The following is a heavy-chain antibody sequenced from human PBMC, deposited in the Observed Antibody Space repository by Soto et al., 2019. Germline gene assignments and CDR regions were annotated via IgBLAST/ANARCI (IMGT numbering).Heavy chain of an antibody. CDR1: GFTFRDYA. D-gene: IGHD3-22*01. CDR3: SINFGATSGYSKSDY. J-gene: IGHJ4*02. CDR2: ISGGGGTT. Sequence: EVQLLESGGGLVQPGGSLRLSCAASGFTFRDYAMNWVRQAPGKGLEWVSAISGGGGTTFYADSVKGRFTISRDNSKNTLYLQLNSLRAADTALYYCSINFGATSGYSKSDYWGQGTLVTVSS. V-gene: IGHV3-23*01.